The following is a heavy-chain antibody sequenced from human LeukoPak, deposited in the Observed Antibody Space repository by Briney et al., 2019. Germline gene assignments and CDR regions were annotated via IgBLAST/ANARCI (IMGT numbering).Heavy chain of an antibody. CDR3: ARGVEPLAANTLAY. CDR1: GFAVITND. J-gene: IGHJ4*02. D-gene: IGHD1-14*01. Sequence: GGSLRLSCAASGFAVITNDMTWVRQAPGKWLEWVSVLYSDGNTKYADSVQGRFTISRDNSKNTLYLEMNSLSPDDTAVYYCARGVEPLAANTLAYWGQGTLVTVSS. V-gene: IGHV3-53*01. CDR2: LYSDGNT.